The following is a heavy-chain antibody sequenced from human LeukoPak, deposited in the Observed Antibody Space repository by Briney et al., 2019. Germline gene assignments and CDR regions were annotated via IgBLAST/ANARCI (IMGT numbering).Heavy chain of an antibody. J-gene: IGHJ4*02. Sequence: SETLSLTCAVYGGSFSGYYWSWIRQPPGKGLEWIGEINHSGSTNYNPSLKSRVTISVDTSKNQFSLKLSPVTAADTAVYYCARPVLPGIVRIYFDYWGQGTLVTVSS. V-gene: IGHV4-34*01. CDR3: ARPVLPGIVRIYFDY. CDR2: INHSGST. D-gene: IGHD1-26*01. CDR1: GGSFSGYY.